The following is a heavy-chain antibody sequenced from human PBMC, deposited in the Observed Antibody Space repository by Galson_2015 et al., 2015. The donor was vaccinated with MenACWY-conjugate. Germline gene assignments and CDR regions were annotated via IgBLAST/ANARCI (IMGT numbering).Heavy chain of an antibody. CDR3: AKESKTIVVVATFQH. CDR1: GFTSSSYG. Sequence: SLRLSCAASGFTSSSYGMHWVRQAPGKGLEWVAVISYDGSNKYYADSVKGRFTISRDNSKNTLYLQMNSLRAEDTAVYYCAKESKTIVVVATFQHWGQGTLVTVSS. J-gene: IGHJ1*01. D-gene: IGHD3-22*01. CDR2: ISYDGSNK. V-gene: IGHV3-30*18.